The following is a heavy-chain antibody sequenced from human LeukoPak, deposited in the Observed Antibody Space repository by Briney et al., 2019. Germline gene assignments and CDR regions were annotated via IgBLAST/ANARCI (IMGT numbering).Heavy chain of an antibody. CDR2: ISGNGLET. V-gene: IGHV3-23*01. J-gene: IGHJ4*02. CDR3: ARDLA. Sequence: GGSLRLSCAVSGFTFSSYAMSWVRQAPGKGLEWLSVISGNGLETRYADLVKGRFTISRDNAKNSLYLQMNSLRAEDTAVYYCARDLAWGQGALVTVSS. CDR1: GFTFSSYA.